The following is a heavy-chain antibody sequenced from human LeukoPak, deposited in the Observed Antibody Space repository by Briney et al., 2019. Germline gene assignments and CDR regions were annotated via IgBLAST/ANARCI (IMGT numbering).Heavy chain of an antibody. V-gene: IGHV4-34*01. Sequence: KPSETLSLTCAVYGGSFNGYYWSWIRQPPGKGLEWIGEINHSGSTNYNPSLKSRVTISVDTSKNQFSLKLSSVTAADTAVYYCARGSWFDPWGQGTLVTVSS. CDR3: ARGSWFDP. CDR2: INHSGST. J-gene: IGHJ5*02. CDR1: GGSFNGYY.